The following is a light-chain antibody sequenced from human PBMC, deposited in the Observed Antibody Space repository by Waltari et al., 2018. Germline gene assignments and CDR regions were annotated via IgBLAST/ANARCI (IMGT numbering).Light chain of an antibody. CDR1: QSVSNF. Sequence: EIVLTQSPATMSLSPGERATLSCRGSQSVSNFLAWYQQKPGQAPRRLIYEASKRATDIPARFSGSGSGTDFTLTISSLEPEDFAVYYCHQRANWPPLTFGGGTKVEIK. CDR2: EAS. V-gene: IGKV3-11*01. CDR3: HQRANWPPLT. J-gene: IGKJ4*01.